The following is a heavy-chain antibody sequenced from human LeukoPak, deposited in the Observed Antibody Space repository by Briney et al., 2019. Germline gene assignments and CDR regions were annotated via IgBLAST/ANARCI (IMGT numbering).Heavy chain of an antibody. CDR1: GGSFPSTPYH. CDR2: IYYTGVA. D-gene: IGHD1-26*01. V-gene: IGHV4-39*01. J-gene: IGHJ5*02. Sequence: PSETLSLTCTVSGGSFPSTPYHWAWVRQPPGQGLQWIGNIYYTGVAYYNPSLKSRVTISLETSKSQFSLKVNSVTAADTAVYYCARHHSSGIDPWGQGTLVTVSS. CDR3: ARHHSSGIDP.